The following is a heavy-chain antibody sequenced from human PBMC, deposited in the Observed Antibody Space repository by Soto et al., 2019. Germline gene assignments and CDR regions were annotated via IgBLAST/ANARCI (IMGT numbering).Heavy chain of an antibody. CDR3: ARTDRWFDP. V-gene: IGHV4-31*03. J-gene: IGHJ5*02. CDR1: GGSISSGGYY. CDR2: IYYSGST. Sequence: PXETMSLTCTVSGGSISSGGYYWRWIRQHPGKGLEWIGYIYYSGSTYYNPSLKSRVTISVDTSKNQFSLKLSSVTAADTAVYYCARTDRWFDPWGQGTLVTVSS.